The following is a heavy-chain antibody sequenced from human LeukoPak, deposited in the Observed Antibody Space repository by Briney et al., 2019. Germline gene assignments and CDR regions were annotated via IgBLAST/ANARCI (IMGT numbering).Heavy chain of an antibody. CDR2: IYYSGST. J-gene: IGHJ4*02. CDR3: ARTSARVRGVTHFDY. CDR1: GGSISSYY. Sequence: SETLSLTCTVSGGSISSYYWSWIRQPPGKGLEWIGYIYYSGSTNYNPSLKSRVTISVDTSKNQFSLKLSSVTAADTAVYYCARTSARVRGVTHFDYWGQGTLVTVSS. D-gene: IGHD3-10*01. V-gene: IGHV4-59*01.